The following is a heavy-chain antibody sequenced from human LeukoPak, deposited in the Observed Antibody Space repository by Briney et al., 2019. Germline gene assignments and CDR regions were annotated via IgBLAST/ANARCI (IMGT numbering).Heavy chain of an antibody. V-gene: IGHV3-23*01. CDR1: VFTFSNND. Sequence: GGSLRLSSAASVFTFSNNDMSWVPQAPGKGLEWVSTISKSGGITYYADSAKGRFTISRDNSKNTLYLQMNSLRAEDTAVHYCARRYYYDSSGYYSLHYWGQGTLVTVSS. D-gene: IGHD3-22*01. CDR3: ARRYYYDSSGYYSLHY. CDR2: ISKSGGIT. J-gene: IGHJ4*02.